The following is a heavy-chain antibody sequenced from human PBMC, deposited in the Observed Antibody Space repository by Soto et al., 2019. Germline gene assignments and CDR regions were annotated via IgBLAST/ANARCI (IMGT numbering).Heavy chain of an antibody. CDR2: IFSSGST. D-gene: IGHD6-6*01. J-gene: IGHJ4*02. CDR1: GDSISSFY. CDR3: ARRDSSSSYYFDY. V-gene: IGHV4-59*01. Sequence: PSETLSLTCTVSGDSISSFYWTWIRQPPGKGLEWVGYIFSSGSTNYNPSLKSRVTISVDTSENQFSLKLTSVTAADTAVYYCARRDSSSSYYFDYWGQGTLVTVSS.